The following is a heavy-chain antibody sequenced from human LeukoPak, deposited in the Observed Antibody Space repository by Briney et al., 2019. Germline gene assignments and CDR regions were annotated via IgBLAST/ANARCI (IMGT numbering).Heavy chain of an antibody. CDR2: ISGSGGST. CDR1: GFTFGSYA. Sequence: PGGSLRLSCAASGFTFGSYAMSWVRQAPGKGLEWVSAISGSGGSTYYADSVKGRFTISRDNSKNTLYLQMNSLRPEDSAVYYCARDNYWNFDFWGQGTLVTVSS. D-gene: IGHD1-1*01. V-gene: IGHV3-23*01. J-gene: IGHJ4*02. CDR3: ARDNYWNFDF.